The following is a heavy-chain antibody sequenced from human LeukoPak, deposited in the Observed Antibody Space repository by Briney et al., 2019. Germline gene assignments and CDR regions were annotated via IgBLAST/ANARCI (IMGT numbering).Heavy chain of an antibody. CDR3: ARVGYYDSSGYYYRLDY. CDR2: INHSGST. D-gene: IGHD3-22*01. Sequence: SETLSLTCAVYGVSFSGYYWSWNRQPPGKGLEWIGEINHSGSTNYNPSLKSRVTISVDTSKNQISLKLSSVTAADTAVYYCARVGYYDSSGYYYRLDYWGQGTLVTVSS. CDR1: GVSFSGYY. J-gene: IGHJ4*02. V-gene: IGHV4-34*01.